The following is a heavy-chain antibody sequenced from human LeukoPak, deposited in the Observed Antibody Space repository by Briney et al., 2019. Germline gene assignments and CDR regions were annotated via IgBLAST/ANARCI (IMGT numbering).Heavy chain of an antibody. CDR3: ARDGDLGAFDI. CDR1: GFTFSSYS. J-gene: IGHJ3*02. D-gene: IGHD2-21*02. Sequence: GGSLRLSCAASGFTFSSYSMNWVRQAPGKGLEWVSSISSGSSYIYYADSVKGRFTISRDNAKNSLYLQMNSLRAEDTAVYYCARDGDLGAFDIWGQGTMVTVSS. V-gene: IGHV3-21*01. CDR2: ISSGSSYI.